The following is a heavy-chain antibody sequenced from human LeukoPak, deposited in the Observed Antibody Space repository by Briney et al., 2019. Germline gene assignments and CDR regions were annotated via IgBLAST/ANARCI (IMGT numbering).Heavy chain of an antibody. Sequence: SETLSLTCTVSGYSINSGYYWGWIRQPPGKGLEWIGSIYHSGSTYYNPSLKSRVTISVDPSENQFSLKLSSVTAADTAVYYCARKDGDGWGQGTLVTVSS. CDR1: GYSINSGYY. J-gene: IGHJ4*02. CDR3: ARKDGDG. D-gene: IGHD5-24*01. CDR2: IYHSGST. V-gene: IGHV4-38-2*02.